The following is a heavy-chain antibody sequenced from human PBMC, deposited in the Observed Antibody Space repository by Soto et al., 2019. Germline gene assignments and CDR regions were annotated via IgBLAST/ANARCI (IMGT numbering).Heavy chain of an antibody. J-gene: IGHJ6*02. Sequence: ASVKVSCKASGYTFTSYGISWVRQAPGQGLEWMGWISAYNGNTNYAQKLQGRVTMTTDTSTSTAYMELRSLRSDDTAVYYCARGVGDSSGYYYVPDYYYYGMEVLGQGTTVSVSS. V-gene: IGHV1-18*01. D-gene: IGHD3-22*01. CDR1: GYTFTSYG. CDR2: ISAYNGNT. CDR3: ARGVGDSSGYYYVPDYYYYGMEV.